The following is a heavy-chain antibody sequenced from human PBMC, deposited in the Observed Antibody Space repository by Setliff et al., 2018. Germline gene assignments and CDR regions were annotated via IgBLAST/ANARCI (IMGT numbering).Heavy chain of an antibody. Sequence: SETLSLTCTVSGGSINSGSYYWSWIRQPAGKGLEWIGRIYSRGSTNYNPSLKSRVTVSLDASKNQLSLKLSSVTAADTAVYYCARRETYYNFWSGYYAYWGQGTLVTVS. CDR2: IYSRGST. V-gene: IGHV4-61*02. D-gene: IGHD3-3*01. CDR1: GGSINSGSYY. J-gene: IGHJ4*02. CDR3: ARRETYYNFWSGYYAY.